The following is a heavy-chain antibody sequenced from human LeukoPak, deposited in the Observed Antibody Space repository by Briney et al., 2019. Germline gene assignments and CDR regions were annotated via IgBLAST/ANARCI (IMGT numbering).Heavy chain of an antibody. CDR1: GGSISSYY. J-gene: IGHJ5*02. V-gene: IGHV4-59*01. CDR2: IYYSGST. Sequence: PSETLSLTCTVSGGSISSYYWSWIRQPPGKGLEWIGYIYYSGSTNYSPSLKSRVTISVDTSKNQFSLKLSSVTAADTAVYYCASLYDILTGSGFDPWGQGTLVTVSS. CDR3: ASLYDILTGSGFDP. D-gene: IGHD3-9*01.